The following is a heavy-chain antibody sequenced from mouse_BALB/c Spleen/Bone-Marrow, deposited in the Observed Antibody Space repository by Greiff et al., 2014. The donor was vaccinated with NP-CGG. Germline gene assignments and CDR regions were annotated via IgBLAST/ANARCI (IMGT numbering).Heavy chain of an antibody. J-gene: IGHJ2*01. V-gene: IGHV3-8*02. Sequence: EVMLVESGPSLVKPSKTLSLTCSVTGDSITNAYWNWIRKFPGNKIDYMGYISYSGNTYYNPSPKSRISITRDTSKNQFYLQLNSVTTEDTATYFCARGTGYYFDYWGQGTTLTVSS. CDR1: GDSITNAY. CDR3: ARGTGYYFDY. D-gene: IGHD3-3*01. CDR2: ISYSGNT.